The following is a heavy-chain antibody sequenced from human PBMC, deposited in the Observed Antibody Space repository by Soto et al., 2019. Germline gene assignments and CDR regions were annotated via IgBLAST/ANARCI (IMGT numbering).Heavy chain of an antibody. Sequence: SGPTMVNATQTLTLTCSFSGFSLSTSRVGVAWIRQPPGKALEWLAIIYWDDDRRYSPSLKTRLAITKDTSKNQVVLTMTNLDPGYKATYYLSHITITWGGVSARDACDMRRQGTTVTVSS. J-gene: IGHJ3*02. CDR1: GFSLSTSRVG. V-gene: IGHV2-5*02. CDR2: IYWDDDR. CDR3: SHITITWGGVSARDACDM. D-gene: IGHD3-16*01.